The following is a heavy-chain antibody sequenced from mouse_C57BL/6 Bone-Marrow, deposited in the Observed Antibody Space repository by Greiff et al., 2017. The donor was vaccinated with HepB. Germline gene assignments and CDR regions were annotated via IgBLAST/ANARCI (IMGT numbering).Heavy chain of an antibody. CDR1: GYTLTGYW. Sequence: VQLQQSGAELMKPGASVKFSCKASGYTLTGYWIEWVKQRPGHGLEWIGWILPGNGSTNYNEKFKGKATFTADTSSTTAYMQLSSLTTEDSAIYFCARDTTNYAMYYWGQGTSVTVSS. V-gene: IGHV1-9*01. D-gene: IGHD1-1*01. CDR2: ILPGNGST. CDR3: ARDTTNYAMYY. J-gene: IGHJ4*01.